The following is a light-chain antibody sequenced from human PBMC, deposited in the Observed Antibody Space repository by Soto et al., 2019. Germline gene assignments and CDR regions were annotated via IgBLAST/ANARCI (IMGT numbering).Light chain of an antibody. CDR2: DAS. J-gene: IGKJ4*01. CDR1: QSVGTY. Sequence: EIVLTQSPATLSLSPGERATLSCRASQSVGTYLVWYQQKSGQAPRLLIYDASKRATGIPDRFSGSGSGTDVTLTIRSLEPEDSPVYYCQQRRAWPRVFGGGTRME. V-gene: IGKV3-11*01. CDR3: QQRRAWPRV.